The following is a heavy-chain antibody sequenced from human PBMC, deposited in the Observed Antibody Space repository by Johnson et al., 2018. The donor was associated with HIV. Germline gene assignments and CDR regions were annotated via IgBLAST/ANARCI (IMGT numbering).Heavy chain of an antibody. J-gene: IGHJ3*02. D-gene: IGHD6-6*01. CDR2: ISYDGSNK. CDR3: AKERQLVRAFDI. Sequence: QVQLVESGGGLVQPGGSLRLSCAVSGFTFSSYGMHWVRRAPGKGLEWVAVISYDGSNKYYADSVKGRFTVSRDNSKNTLYLQMNSLRPEDTAVYYCAKERQLVRAFDIWGQGTMVTVSS. V-gene: IGHV3-30*18. CDR1: GFTFSSYG.